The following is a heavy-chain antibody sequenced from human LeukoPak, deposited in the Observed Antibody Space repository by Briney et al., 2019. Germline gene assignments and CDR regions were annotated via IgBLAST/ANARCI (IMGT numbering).Heavy chain of an antibody. CDR3: AKDPTDFDSSGQTYFDY. CDR1: GFTFSSCA. Sequence: GGSLRLSCAASGFTFSSCAMSWVRQAPGKGLEWVSAISGSGGSTYYADSVEGRFTISRDNSKNTLYLQMNSLRADDTAVYYCAKDPTDFDSSGQTYFDYWGQGTLVTVSS. D-gene: IGHD3-22*01. V-gene: IGHV3-23*01. CDR2: ISGSGGST. J-gene: IGHJ4*02.